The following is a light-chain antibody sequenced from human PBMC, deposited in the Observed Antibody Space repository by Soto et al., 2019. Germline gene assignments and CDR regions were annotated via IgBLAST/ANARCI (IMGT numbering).Light chain of an antibody. J-gene: IGKJ4*02. Sequence: DIQMTQSPSTLSASVGERVSITCRASQSVGNSLAWYQQRPGKAPKLLIFDASTLESGVPSKFSGSGSDTEFTFIISSLQPDDSATYYCQQYNTYGLTFGGGTKVDIK. CDR1: QSVGNS. CDR3: QQYNTYGLT. CDR2: DAS. V-gene: IGKV1-5*01.